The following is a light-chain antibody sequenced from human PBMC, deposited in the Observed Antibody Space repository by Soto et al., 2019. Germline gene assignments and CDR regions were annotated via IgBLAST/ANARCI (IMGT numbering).Light chain of an antibody. J-gene: IGKJ1*01. CDR1: QSVSSSY. V-gene: IGKV3-20*01. CDR2: GAS. Sequence: EIVLTQSPGTLSLSPGERATLSCRASQSVSSSYLAWYQQKPGQAPRLLIYGASSRATGIPDRFSGSGSGTDFTLTISSLQSEDFGVYYCQQYNKWPWTFGRGTKVDIK. CDR3: QQYNKWPWT.